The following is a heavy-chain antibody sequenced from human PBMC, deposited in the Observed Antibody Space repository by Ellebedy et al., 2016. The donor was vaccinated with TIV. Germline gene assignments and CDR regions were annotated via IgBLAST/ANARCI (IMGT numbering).Heavy chain of an antibody. J-gene: IGHJ4*02. V-gene: IGHV1-46*01. D-gene: IGHD3-10*01. CDR3: AKETDYGSGAFAFDY. Sequence: AASVKVSCKASGYTFTSYYMHWVRQAPGQGLEWMGLINTSGGFTSYTQKFQGRVTMTRDTSTSTVYMELSSLRSEYTALYYCAKETDYGSGAFAFDYWGQGTLVTVSS. CDR2: INTSGGFT. CDR1: GYTFTSYY.